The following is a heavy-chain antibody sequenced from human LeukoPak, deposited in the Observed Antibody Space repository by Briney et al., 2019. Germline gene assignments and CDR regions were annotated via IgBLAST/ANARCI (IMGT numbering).Heavy chain of an antibody. Sequence: GGSLRLPCAASGFTFSSYSMNWVRQAPGKGLEWVSSISSSSSYIYYADSVKGRFTISTDNAENSLYLQMNSLRTEDTAVYYCARDHRWGFDYWGRGTLVTVSS. CDR3: ARDHRWGFDY. CDR2: ISSSSSYI. V-gene: IGHV3-21*01. J-gene: IGHJ4*02. D-gene: IGHD7-27*01. CDR1: GFTFSSYS.